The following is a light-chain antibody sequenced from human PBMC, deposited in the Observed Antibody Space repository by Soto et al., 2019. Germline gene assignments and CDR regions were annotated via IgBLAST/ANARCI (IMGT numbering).Light chain of an antibody. J-gene: IGKJ4*01. CDR1: QSVSSY. V-gene: IGKV3-20*01. CDR3: KQYGSSLT. Sequence: EIVLTQSPSTLSVSRGERATLSCRASQSVSSYLAWYQQKPGQAPRTVIYGASIRATGLPDSFSGSWSGTDFTLSISRLEPADSAVYYCKQYGSSLTFGGGTKVDIK. CDR2: GAS.